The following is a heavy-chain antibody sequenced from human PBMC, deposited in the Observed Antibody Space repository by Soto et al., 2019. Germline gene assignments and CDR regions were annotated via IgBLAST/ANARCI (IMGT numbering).Heavy chain of an antibody. D-gene: IGHD6-6*01. CDR2: IIPIFGTA. CDR1: GGTFSSYA. V-gene: IGHV1-69*06. Sequence: VKVSCKASGGTFSSYAISWVRQAPGQGLEWMGGIIPIFGTANYAQKFQGRVTITADKSTSTAYMELSSLRSEDTAVYYCARSSPYSSSSGYYCYGMDVWGQGTTVTVSS. J-gene: IGHJ6*02. CDR3: ARSSPYSSSSGYYCYGMDV.